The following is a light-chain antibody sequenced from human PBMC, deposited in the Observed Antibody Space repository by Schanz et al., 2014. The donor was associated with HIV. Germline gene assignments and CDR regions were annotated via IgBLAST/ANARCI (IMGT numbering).Light chain of an antibody. Sequence: DIVMTQSPDSLAVSLGERATIKCKSSQSVLHSPNNKNYLAWYQQKPGQPPKLLIYWASTRESGVPERFSGSGSGTDFTLTISSLEPEDFAVYYCQQRSSWLGITFGQGTRLEIK. CDR3: QQRSSWLGIT. V-gene: IGKV4-1*01. CDR2: WAS. CDR1: QSVLHSPNNKNY. J-gene: IGKJ5*01.